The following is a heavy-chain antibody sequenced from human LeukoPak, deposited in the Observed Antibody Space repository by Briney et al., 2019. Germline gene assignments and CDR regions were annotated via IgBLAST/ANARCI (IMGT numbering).Heavy chain of an antibody. CDR3: VQRDCSGGSCYPVYFQH. CDR2: IYYSGST. Sequence: SETLSLTCAVYGGSFSSYYWGWIRQPPGKGLEWIGSIYYSGSTYYNPSLKSRVTISVDTSKNQFSLKLSSVTAADTAVYYCVQRDCSGGSCYPVYFQHWGQGTLVTVSS. J-gene: IGHJ1*01. CDR1: GGSFSSYY. V-gene: IGHV4-39*01. D-gene: IGHD2-15*01.